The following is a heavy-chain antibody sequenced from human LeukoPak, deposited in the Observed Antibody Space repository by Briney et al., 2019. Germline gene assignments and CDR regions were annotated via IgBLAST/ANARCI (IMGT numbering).Heavy chain of an antibody. V-gene: IGHV3-7*01. CDR2: IKQDGSEK. D-gene: IGHD2-21*01. J-gene: IGHJ4*02. Sequence: GGSLRLSCAASGFTFSSYGMHWVRQAPGKGLEWVANIKQDGSEKYYVDSVKGRFTISRDNAKNSLYLQMNSLRAEDTAVYYCARDRDWYTFDYWGQGALVTVSS. CDR3: ARDRDWYTFDY. CDR1: GFTFSSYG.